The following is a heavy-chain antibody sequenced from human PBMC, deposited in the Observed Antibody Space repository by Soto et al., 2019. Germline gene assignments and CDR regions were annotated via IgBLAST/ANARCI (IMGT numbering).Heavy chain of an antibody. CDR3: ARLLGSTVTTKDDAFDI. D-gene: IGHD4-17*01. J-gene: IGHJ3*02. Sequence: SETLSLTCAVYGGSFSGYYWSWIRQPPGKGLEWIGEINHSGSTNYNPSLKSRVTISVDTSKNQFSLKLSSVTAADTAVYYCARLLGSTVTTKDDAFDIWGQGTMVTVSS. CDR2: INHSGST. V-gene: IGHV4-34*01. CDR1: GGSFSGYY.